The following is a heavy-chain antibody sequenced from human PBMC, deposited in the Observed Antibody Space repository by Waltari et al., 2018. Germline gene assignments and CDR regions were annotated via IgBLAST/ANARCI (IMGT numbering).Heavy chain of an antibody. Sequence: EVQLVQSGAEVKKPGESLKISCKGSGYSFTSYWIGWVRQMPGKGLEWMGIIYPGDSDTRYSPSFQGQVTISADKSISTAYLQWSSLKASDTAMYYCARSHRIAARPLDAFDIWGQGTMVTVSS. V-gene: IGHV5-51*01. CDR1: GYSFTSYW. J-gene: IGHJ3*02. CDR3: ARSHRIAARPLDAFDI. D-gene: IGHD6-6*01. CDR2: IYPGDSDT.